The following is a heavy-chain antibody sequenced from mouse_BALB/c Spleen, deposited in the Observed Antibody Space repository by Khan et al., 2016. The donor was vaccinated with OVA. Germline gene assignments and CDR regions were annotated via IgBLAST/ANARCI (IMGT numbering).Heavy chain of an antibody. CDR1: GYTFTDYN. J-gene: IGHJ3*01. CDR2: VNPNNGGT. CDR3: ARVHYRYGGSWFAY. D-gene: IGHD2-14*01. Sequence: VRLQQSGPELVKPGASVKIPCKASGYTFTDYNMDWVKQSHGKSLEWIGDVNPNNGGTIYNQKFKGKATLTVDKSSSTAYMELRSLTSEDTAVYYCARVHYRYGGSWFAYWGQGTLVTVSA. V-gene: IGHV1-18*01.